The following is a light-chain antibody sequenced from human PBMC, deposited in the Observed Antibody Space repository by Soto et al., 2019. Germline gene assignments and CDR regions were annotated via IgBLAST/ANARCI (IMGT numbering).Light chain of an antibody. Sequence: EIVLTQSPGTLSLSPGERATLSCRASQSVSSSYLAWYQQKPGRAPRLLIYGASSRATGIPDRFSGSGSGTEFTLTISSLQPEDVAAYYCQKYNSAPLTFGGGTKVDIK. CDR2: GAS. CDR1: QSVSSSY. V-gene: IGKV3-20*01. J-gene: IGKJ4*01. CDR3: QKYNSAPLT.